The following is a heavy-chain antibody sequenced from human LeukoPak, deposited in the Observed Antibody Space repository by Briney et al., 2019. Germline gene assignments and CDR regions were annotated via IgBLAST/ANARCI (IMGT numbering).Heavy chain of an antibody. CDR2: IYPRDGST. CDR3: ARDQEGFDY. CDR1: GYTFTNNY. J-gene: IGHJ4*02. V-gene: IGHV1-46*01. Sequence: EASVNVSCKASGYTFTNNYLHWVRQAPGQGLEWMGMIYPRDGSTSYAQNFQGRVTVTRDTSTTTVHMELRGLRSEDTAVYYCARDQEGFDYWGRGTVVTVSS.